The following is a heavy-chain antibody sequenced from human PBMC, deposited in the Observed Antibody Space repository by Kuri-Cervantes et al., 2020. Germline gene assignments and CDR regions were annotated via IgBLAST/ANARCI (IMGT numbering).Heavy chain of an antibody. CDR1: GGSFSGYY. CDR3: ARATDGVDY. D-gene: IGHD3-10*01. J-gene: IGHJ4*02. Sequence: SQTLSLTCVVYGGSFSGYYWSWIRQPAGKGLEWIGEINHSGSTNYNPSLKSRVTISVDTSKNQFSLKLSSVTAADTAVCYCARATDGVDYWGQGTLVTVSS. V-gene: IGHV4-34*01. CDR2: INHSGST.